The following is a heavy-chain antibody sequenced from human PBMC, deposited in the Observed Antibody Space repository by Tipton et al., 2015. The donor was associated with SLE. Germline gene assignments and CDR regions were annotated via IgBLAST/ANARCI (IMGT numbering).Heavy chain of an antibody. V-gene: IGHV4-34*01. CDR3: ARYLDWNYTFIDF. J-gene: IGHJ4*02. CDR2: IDHREST. D-gene: IGHD1-7*01. CDR1: GESFNNYF. Sequence: GLVKPSETLSLTCTVYGESFNNYFWTWIRQPPGRGLEWIGEIDHRESTNSNPSLKSRLTISVDTSKNQFSLKLTSVTAADTAVYYCARYLDWNYTFIDFWGQGSLVTVSS.